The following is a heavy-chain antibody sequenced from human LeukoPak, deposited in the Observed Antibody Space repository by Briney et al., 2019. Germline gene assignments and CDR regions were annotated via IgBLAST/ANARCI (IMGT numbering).Heavy chain of an antibody. CDR3: ARDLGYGVEMATIRWDAFDI. CDR2: IYYTGST. CDR1: GFIFSSYS. D-gene: IGHD5-24*01. Sequence: GSLRLSCAASGFIFSSYSMNWVRQPPGKGLEWIGSIYYTGSTYYNPSLKSRVTISVDTSKNQFSLKLSSVTAADTAVYYCARDLGYGVEMATIRWDAFDIWGQGTMVTVSS. J-gene: IGHJ3*02. V-gene: IGHV4-39*07.